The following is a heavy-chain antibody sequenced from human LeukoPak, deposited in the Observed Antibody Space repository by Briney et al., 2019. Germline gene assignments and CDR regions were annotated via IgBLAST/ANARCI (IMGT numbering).Heavy chain of an antibody. Sequence: PSETLSLTCTVSGGSISSYYWSWIRQPPGKGPEWIGYIYYSGSTNYNPSLKSRVTISVDTSKNQFSLKLTSMTAADTAVYYCARYIAAAGTFAFDIWGQGTMVTVSS. J-gene: IGHJ3*02. CDR2: IYYSGST. CDR3: ARYIAAAGTFAFDI. D-gene: IGHD6-13*01. V-gene: IGHV4-59*01. CDR1: GGSISSYY.